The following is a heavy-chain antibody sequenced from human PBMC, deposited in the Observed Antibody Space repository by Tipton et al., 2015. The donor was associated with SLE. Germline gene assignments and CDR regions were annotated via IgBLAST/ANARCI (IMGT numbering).Heavy chain of an antibody. CDR2: VSTSGTT. CDR1: GGSISSGSYY. Sequence: TLSLTCAVSGGSISSGSYYWSWIRQPAGKGLEWVGRVSTSGTTNYNPSLRGRVTISLDTSKNQFSLNLSSVTAADTAVYYCARLRIVYGFHGLDYWGQGALVTVSS. V-gene: IGHV4-61*02. J-gene: IGHJ4*02. CDR3: ARLRIVYGFHGLDY. D-gene: IGHD2-8*01.